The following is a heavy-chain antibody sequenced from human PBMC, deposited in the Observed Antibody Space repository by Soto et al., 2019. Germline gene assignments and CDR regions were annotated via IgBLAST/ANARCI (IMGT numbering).Heavy chain of an antibody. J-gene: IGHJ4*02. D-gene: IGHD3-9*01. V-gene: IGHV2-5*02. CDR3: ARESNDWYGLDY. CDR1: GFSLTTSGVG. Sequence: QITLKESGPTLVKPTQTLTLTCTFSGFSLTTSGVGVGWIRQPPGKALEWLALIYWDDDKRYTPSLKSRLTITKDTSKNQVVLTMTNMDPVDTGTYYCARESNDWYGLDYWGQGTLVTVSS. CDR2: IYWDDDK.